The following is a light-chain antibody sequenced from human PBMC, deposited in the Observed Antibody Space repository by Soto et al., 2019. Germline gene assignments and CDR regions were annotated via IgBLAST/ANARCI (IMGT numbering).Light chain of an antibody. CDR2: GAS. Sequence: SPGESATLSCRTSQSVRSNCLAWYQQKPGQAPRLLIYGASNRATGIPDRFSGSGSGTDFTLTISRLEPEDFAVYYCQQYGSSPQTFGQGTRLEIK. J-gene: IGKJ5*01. V-gene: IGKV3-20*01. CDR3: QQYGSSPQT. CDR1: QSVRSNC.